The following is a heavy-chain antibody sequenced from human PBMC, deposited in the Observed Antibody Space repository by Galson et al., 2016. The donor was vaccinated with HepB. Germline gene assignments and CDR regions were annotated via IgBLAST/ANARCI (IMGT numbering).Heavy chain of an antibody. J-gene: IGHJ4*02. CDR2: IIPIVGTP. CDR3: AREGRDVDYSYIDD. Sequence: SVKVSCKVSGSRFRSFGIYWVRQAPGQGLEWMGGIIPIVGTPHYAQKFQGRVTIVADESTTTAHMELSRLTSEDTAMYYCAREGRDVDYSYIDDWGQGTLVTVSS. D-gene: IGHD4-17*01. CDR1: GSRFRSFG. V-gene: IGHV1-69*13.